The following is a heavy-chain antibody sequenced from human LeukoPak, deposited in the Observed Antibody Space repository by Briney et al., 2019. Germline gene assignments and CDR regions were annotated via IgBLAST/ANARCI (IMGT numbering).Heavy chain of an antibody. CDR3: AKWIYITMIVDDAFDI. Sequence: SETLSLTCTVSGDSISSHYWSWIRQPPGQGLGWLGYIYYSGTTNYNPSLKSRVSISVDTSKNQFSLKLNSMTAADTAVYYCAKWIYITMIVDDAFDIWGQGTMVTVSS. CDR1: GDSISSHY. CDR2: IYYSGTT. D-gene: IGHD3-22*01. V-gene: IGHV4-59*11. J-gene: IGHJ3*02.